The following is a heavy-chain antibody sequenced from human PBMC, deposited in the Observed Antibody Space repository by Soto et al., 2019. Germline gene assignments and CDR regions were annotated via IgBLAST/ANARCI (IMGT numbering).Heavy chain of an antibody. CDR2: INSDGSST. Sequence: EEQLVESGGGLVQPGGTLRLSCVVSGFSISSHWMHWVRQAPGKGLEWVSRINSDGSSTNYAEPVKGRFTISRDNAKNTLYLQMNSLRAEDTAVYYCARGPYSCDQWGQGTLVTVSS. V-gene: IGHV3-74*01. J-gene: IGHJ4*02. CDR3: ARGPYSCDQ. CDR1: GFSISSHW.